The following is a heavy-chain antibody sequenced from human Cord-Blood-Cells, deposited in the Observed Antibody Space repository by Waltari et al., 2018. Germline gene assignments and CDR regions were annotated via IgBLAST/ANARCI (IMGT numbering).Heavy chain of an antibody. V-gene: IGHV1-18*01. D-gene: IGHD2-8*01. CDR1: GYTFTSYG. CDR2: IIAYNGNT. J-gene: IGHJ3*02. Sequence: QVQLVQSGAEVKKPGASVKVSCKASGYTFTSYGISWVRQAPGQGLEWMGWIIAYNGNTNYAQKLQGRVTMTTDTSTSTAYMELRSLRSDDTAVYYCARAPPYCTNGVCYDAFDIWGQGTMVTVSS. CDR3: ARAPPYCTNGVCYDAFDI.